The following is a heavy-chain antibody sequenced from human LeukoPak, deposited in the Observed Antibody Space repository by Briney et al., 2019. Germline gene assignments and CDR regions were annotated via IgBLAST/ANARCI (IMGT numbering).Heavy chain of an antibody. Sequence: GGSLRLSCAASGFTFSSYAMHWVRQAPGKGLEWVAVISYDGSNKYYADSVKGRFTISRDNSKNTLYLQMNSLRAEDTAVYYCAKAALPAYYYYYMDVWGKGTTVTVSS. D-gene: IGHD2-2*01. J-gene: IGHJ6*03. CDR1: GFTFSSYA. V-gene: IGHV3-30-3*01. CDR2: ISYDGSNK. CDR3: AKAALPAYYYYYMDV.